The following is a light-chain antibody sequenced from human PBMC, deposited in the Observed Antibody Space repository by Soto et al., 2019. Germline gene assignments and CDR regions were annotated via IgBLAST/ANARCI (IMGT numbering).Light chain of an antibody. V-gene: IGLV2-11*01. CDR3: CSYVGTFTWV. CDR1: SSDVGGYNY. J-gene: IGLJ3*02. CDR2: DVS. Sequence: QSALTQPRSVSDSPGQSVTISCTGTSSDVGGYNYVSWYQQHPGKAPKVMIYDVSKRPSGVPDRFSGSKSGNTASLTISGLQAEDEADYYCCSYVGTFTWVFGRGTKLTVL.